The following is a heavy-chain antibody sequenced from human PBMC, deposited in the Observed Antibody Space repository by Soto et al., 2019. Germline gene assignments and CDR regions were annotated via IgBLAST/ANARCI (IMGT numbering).Heavy chain of an antibody. D-gene: IGHD3-10*01. CDR1: GGTFSSYA. CDR3: ARDYGDGSGSYYARFDY. Sequence: ASVKVSCKASGGTFSSYAISGVREAPGQGLEWMGGIIPIFGTANYAQKFQGRVTITADKSTSTAYMELSSLRSEDTAVYYCARDYGDGSGSYYARFDYWGQGTLVTVSS. CDR2: IIPIFGTA. V-gene: IGHV1-69*06. J-gene: IGHJ4*02.